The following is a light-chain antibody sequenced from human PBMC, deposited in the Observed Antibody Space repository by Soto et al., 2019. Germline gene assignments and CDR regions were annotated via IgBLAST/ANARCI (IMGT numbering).Light chain of an antibody. J-gene: IGKJ1*01. CDR1: QSVSSN. Sequence: EIVLMQSPGTLSLSPGERATLSCRASQSVSSNLAWYQQKPGQAPRLLIYGASTRATGIPDRFSGSGSGTDFTLTISRLEPEDFAVYYCQQYGSSGTFGQGTKVDIK. CDR3: QQYGSSGT. V-gene: IGKV3-20*01. CDR2: GAS.